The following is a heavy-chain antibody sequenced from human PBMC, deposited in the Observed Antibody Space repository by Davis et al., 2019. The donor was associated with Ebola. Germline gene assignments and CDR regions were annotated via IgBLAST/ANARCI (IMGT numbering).Heavy chain of an antibody. V-gene: IGHV3-23*01. D-gene: IGHD4-17*01. CDR1: GFIFSSYA. J-gene: IGHJ5*02. CDR3: AKVHPPTTVTTGWFDP. Sequence: GESLKISCAASGFIFSSYAMSWVRQAPGKGLEWVSSISVRSITYHADSVKGRSTISRDNSKNTLYLQMNSLRAEDTAVYYCAKVHPPTTVTTGWFDPWGQETLVTVSS. CDR2: ISVRSIT.